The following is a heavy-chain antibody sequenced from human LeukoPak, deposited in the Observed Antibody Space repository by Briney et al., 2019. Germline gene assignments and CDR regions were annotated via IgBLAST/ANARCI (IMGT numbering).Heavy chain of an antibody. CDR3: AKTCFEISYDSSGCFDY. CDR1: GFTFDDYA. J-gene: IGHJ4*02. D-gene: IGHD3-22*01. CDR2: ISWNSGSI. Sequence: GRSLRLSCAASGFTFDDYAMHWVRQAPGKGLEWVSGISWNSGSIGYADSVKGRFTISRDNAKNSLYLQMKSLRAEDTALYYCAKTCFEISYDSSGCFDYWGQGTLVTVSS. V-gene: IGHV3-9*01.